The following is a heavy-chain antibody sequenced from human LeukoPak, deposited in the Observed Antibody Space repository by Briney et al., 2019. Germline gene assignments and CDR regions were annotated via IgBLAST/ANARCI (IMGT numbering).Heavy chain of an antibody. CDR1: GGTFSSYA. Sequence: ASVKVSCKASGGTFSSYAISWVRQAPGQGLEWMGGIIPIFGTANYAQKFQGGVTITADESTSTAYMELSSLRSEDTAVYYCASSSIVGATTLIDYWGQGTLVTVSS. D-gene: IGHD1-26*01. V-gene: IGHV1-69*13. CDR2: IIPIFGTA. J-gene: IGHJ4*02. CDR3: ASSSIVGATTLIDY.